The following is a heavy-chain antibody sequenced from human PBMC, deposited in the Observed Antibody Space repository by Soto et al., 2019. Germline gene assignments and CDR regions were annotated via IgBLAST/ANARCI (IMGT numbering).Heavy chain of an antibody. J-gene: IGHJ6*02. Sequence: SVKVSCKASGGTFSSYAISWVRQAPGQGLEWMGGIIPIFGTANYAQKFQGRVTITADESTSTAYMELSSLRSEDTAVHYCARVRRNWNLPDSYYYYYGMDVWGQGTTVTVSS. CDR2: IIPIFGTA. CDR3: ARVRRNWNLPDSYYYYYGMDV. V-gene: IGHV1-69*13. CDR1: GGTFSSYA. D-gene: IGHD1-20*01.